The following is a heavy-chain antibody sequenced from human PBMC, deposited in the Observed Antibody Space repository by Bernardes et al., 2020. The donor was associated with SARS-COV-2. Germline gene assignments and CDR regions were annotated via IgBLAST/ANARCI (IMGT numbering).Heavy chain of an antibody. D-gene: IGHD5-12*01. J-gene: IGHJ6*02. CDR1: GFTVSNDF. V-gene: IGHV3-66*02. CDR3: ARDLTIMGMDI. Sequence: GGSLRLSCAASGFTVSNDFINWVRQAPGKGLEWVSGIYSGTDIKYADSVKGRFTISRDNSKNTVYLQMNSLRPEDTDVYYCARDLTIMGMDIWGHGTTVKVSS. CDR2: IYSGTDI.